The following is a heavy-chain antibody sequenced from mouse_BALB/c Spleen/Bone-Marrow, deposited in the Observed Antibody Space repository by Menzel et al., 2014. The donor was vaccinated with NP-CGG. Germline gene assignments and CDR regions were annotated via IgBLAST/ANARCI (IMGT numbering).Heavy chain of an antibody. CDR3: ARLDWDGGFAY. V-gene: IGHV1S34*01. CDR1: GYSFTGYY. CDR2: ISCYNGAT. D-gene: IGHD4-1*01. Sequence: LVKTGASVKISCKSSGYSFTGYYMHWVKQSHGKSLEWIGYISCYNGATSYNQKFKGKATFTVDTSSSTVYTQFNSLTSEDSVVYYCARLDWDGGFAYWGQGTLVTVSA. J-gene: IGHJ3*01.